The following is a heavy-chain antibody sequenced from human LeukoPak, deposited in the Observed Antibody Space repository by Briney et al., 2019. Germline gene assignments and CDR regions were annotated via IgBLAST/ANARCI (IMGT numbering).Heavy chain of an antibody. CDR2: IIPIFGTA. CDR1: GGTFSSYA. Sequence: GASVKVSCKASGGTFSSYAISWVRQAPGQGLEWMGGIIPIFGTANYAQKFQGRVTITADESTSTAYMELGSLRSEDTAVYYCARSGTTDYYGSGSPPYNWFDPWGQGTLVTVSS. V-gene: IGHV1-69*13. CDR3: ARSGTTDYYGSGSPPYNWFDP. J-gene: IGHJ5*02. D-gene: IGHD3-10*01.